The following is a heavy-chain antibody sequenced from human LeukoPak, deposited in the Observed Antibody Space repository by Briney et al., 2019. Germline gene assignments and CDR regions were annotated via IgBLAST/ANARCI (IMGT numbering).Heavy chain of an antibody. CDR1: GFTFSSYA. CDR3: AKGFRYIAVAGLFDY. CDR2: ISDSSGST. Sequence: GGSLRLSCAASGFTFSSYAMSWVRQAPGKGLEWVSGISDSSGSTYYADSVKGRFTISRDNSKNTLYLQMNSLRAEDTAVYYCAKGFRYIAVAGLFDYWGQGTLVTVSS. D-gene: IGHD6-19*01. J-gene: IGHJ4*02. V-gene: IGHV3-23*01.